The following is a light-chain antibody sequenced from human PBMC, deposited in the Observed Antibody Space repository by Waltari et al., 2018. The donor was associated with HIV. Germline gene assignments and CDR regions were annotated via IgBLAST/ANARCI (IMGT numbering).Light chain of an antibody. J-gene: IGLJ3*02. Sequence: NFMLTQPHSVPQSPGKTVTISCTRYNDDIASNFVQWYHQRPGIAPILVTFKHHQRPSGVPDRFAGSIDSSSNSASLTISGLKTEYEADYYCQSYDTNNRVFGGGTKLTVL. CDR2: KHH. CDR3: QSYDTNNRV. CDR1: NDDIASNF. V-gene: IGLV6-57*04.